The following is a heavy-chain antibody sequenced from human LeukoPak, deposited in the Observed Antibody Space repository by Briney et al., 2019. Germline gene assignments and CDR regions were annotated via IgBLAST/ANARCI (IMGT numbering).Heavy chain of an antibody. V-gene: IGHV3-74*01. J-gene: IGHJ4*02. CDR1: GFTFSNFW. CDR2: IYGDGSFT. CDR3: ARGTAGYHSSYFDY. Sequence: GGSLRLSCAASGFTFSNFWMHWVRQAPGKGLVWVALIYGDGSFTRYADSVKGRFTISRDNAKNTVYPQMNSLRVEDTAVYYCARGTAGYHSSYFDYWGQGTLVTVSS. D-gene: IGHD3-16*02.